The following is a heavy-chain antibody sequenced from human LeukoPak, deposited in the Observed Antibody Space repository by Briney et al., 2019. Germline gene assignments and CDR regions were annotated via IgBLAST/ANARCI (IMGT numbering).Heavy chain of an antibody. CDR2: IKRDGSEK. CDR1: GFSFSSYW. CDR3: AKDLRAVIDYYFDY. J-gene: IGHJ4*02. Sequence: GGSRRLSCEASGFSFSSYWMSWVRQAPGKGLEWVANIKRDGSEKYYVNSVKGRFTISRDNAKNSLYLQMNSLRAEDTALYYCAKDLRAVIDYYFDYWGQGTLVTVSS. V-gene: IGHV3-7*03. D-gene: IGHD3-16*02.